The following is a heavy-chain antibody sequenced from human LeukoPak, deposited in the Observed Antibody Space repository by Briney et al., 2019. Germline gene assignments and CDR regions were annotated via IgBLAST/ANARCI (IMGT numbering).Heavy chain of an antibody. D-gene: IGHD6-19*01. CDR1: GFTFITYA. CDR3: AKVGPPYSRGWSIELDY. Sequence: GGSLRLSCATSGFTFITYAMSWVRQAPGKGLEWVSAIGNSGRDTYYADSVKGRFTISRDNSKNTLFLQMNRLRAEDTAVYYCAKVGPPYSRGWSIELDYWGQGTLVTVSS. J-gene: IGHJ4*02. CDR2: IGNSGRDT. V-gene: IGHV3-23*01.